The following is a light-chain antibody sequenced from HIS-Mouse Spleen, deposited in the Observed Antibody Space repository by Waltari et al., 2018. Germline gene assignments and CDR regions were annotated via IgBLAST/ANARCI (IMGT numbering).Light chain of an antibody. V-gene: IGLV2-14*03. CDR3: SSYTSSSFNVV. J-gene: IGLJ2*01. CDR1: SSDVGGYNY. Sequence: QSALTQPASVSGSPGQSITISCTGTSSDVGGYNYVSWSQQHPGKAPKPMIYDVSNRPSGVSNRFSGSKSGNTASLTISGLQAEDEADYYCSSYTSSSFNVVFGGGTKLTVL. CDR2: DVS.